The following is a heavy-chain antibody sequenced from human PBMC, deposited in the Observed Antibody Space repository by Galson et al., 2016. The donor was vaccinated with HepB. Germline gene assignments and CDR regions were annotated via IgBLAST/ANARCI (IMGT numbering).Heavy chain of an antibody. V-gene: IGHV2-5*02. CDR1: GFSLSTSGVA. Sequence: PALVKPTQTLTLTCTFSGFSLSTSGVAVGWIRQPPGKALEWLALVYWDDDKRYRPSLKSRLTITKDTSKNPVFLTMTNMDPVDTATYYCAHSMFNTIFGVVYGGDTAFDIWGPGTFVTVSS. CDR2: VYWDDDK. D-gene: IGHD3-3*01. CDR3: AHSMFNTIFGVVYGGDTAFDI. J-gene: IGHJ3*02.